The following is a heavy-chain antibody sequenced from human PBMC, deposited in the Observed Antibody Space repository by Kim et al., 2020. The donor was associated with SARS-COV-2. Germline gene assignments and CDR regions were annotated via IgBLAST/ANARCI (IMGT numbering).Heavy chain of an antibody. CDR1: GYSFTSYW. D-gene: IGHD5-12*01. J-gene: IGHJ4*02. V-gene: IGHV5-51*01. CDR3: ARQVPDGYNYDAIDY. Sequence: GESLKISCKGSGYSFTSYWIGWVRQMPGKGLEWMGIIYPGDSDTRYSPSFQGQVTISADKSISTAYLQWSSLKASDTAMYYCARQVPDGYNYDAIDYWGQGTLVTVSS. CDR2: IYPGDSDT.